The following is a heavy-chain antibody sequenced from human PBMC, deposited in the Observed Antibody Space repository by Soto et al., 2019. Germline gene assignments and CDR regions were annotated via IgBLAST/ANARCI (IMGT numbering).Heavy chain of an antibody. D-gene: IGHD3-10*01. CDR3: VRDRYRSSGCFDP. J-gene: IGHJ5*02. CDR2: TYYRSRFFS. Sequence: PSQTLSLTCAIPGDSVSSYSAAWNWIRQSPSGGLEWLGRTYYRSRFFSDYAESVKSRLIINPDTSKNQFSLQLKSVTPEDTAVYYCVRDRYRSSGCFDPWGQGTPVTVSS. CDR1: GDSVSSYSAA. V-gene: IGHV6-1*01.